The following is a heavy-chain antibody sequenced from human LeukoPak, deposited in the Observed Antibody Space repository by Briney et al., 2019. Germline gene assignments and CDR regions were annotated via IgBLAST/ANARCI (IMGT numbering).Heavy chain of an antibody. V-gene: IGHV4-59*08. J-gene: IGHJ4*02. D-gene: IGHD3-22*01. CDR1: GWSISSYY. Sequence: SETLSLTCTVSGWSISSYYWSWIRQPPGKGLEWIGYIYYSGSTNYNPSLKSRVTISVDTSKNQFSLKLRSVTAADTAVYYCARRGYSSGYYYFDYWGQGTLQTVSS. CDR2: IYYSGST. CDR3: ARRGYSSGYYYFDY.